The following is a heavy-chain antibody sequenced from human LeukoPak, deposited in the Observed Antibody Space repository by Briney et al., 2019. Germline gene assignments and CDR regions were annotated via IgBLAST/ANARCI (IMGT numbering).Heavy chain of an antibody. CDR1: GGSISDYY. CDR2: IYTSGTSGTT. V-gene: IGHV4-4*09. CDR3: ASAHRDYGGKFDS. J-gene: IGHJ4*02. D-gene: IGHD4-23*01. Sequence: SETLSLTCTVSGGSISDYYWTWMRQPPGKGLEWIRYIYTSGTSGTTWYNPSLKSRVTISLDTSKNQFSLKLSSVTAADTAVYYCASAHRDYGGKFDSWGQGILVTVSS.